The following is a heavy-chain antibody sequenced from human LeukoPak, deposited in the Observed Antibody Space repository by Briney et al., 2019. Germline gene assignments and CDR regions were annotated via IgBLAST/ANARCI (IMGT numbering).Heavy chain of an antibody. Sequence: PGGSLGLSCAASGFTFSSYSMNWVRQAPGKELEWVSSISSSSSYIYYADSVKGRFTISRDNAKNSLYLQMNSLRAEDTAVYYCARDAATGITGTNWFDPWGQGTLVTVSS. D-gene: IGHD1-7*01. J-gene: IGHJ5*02. V-gene: IGHV3-21*01. CDR2: ISSSSSYI. CDR3: ARDAATGITGTNWFDP. CDR1: GFTFSSYS.